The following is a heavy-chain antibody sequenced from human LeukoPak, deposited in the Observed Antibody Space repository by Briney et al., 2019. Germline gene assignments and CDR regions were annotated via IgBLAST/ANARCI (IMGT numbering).Heavy chain of an antibody. CDR3: ATIPVYYYDSSGYDY. CDR1: GFTFTSYE. CDR2: ISSSGSTI. D-gene: IGHD3-22*01. V-gene: IGHV3-48*03. Sequence: GGSLRLSCAASGFTFTSYEKNCVRQAPGKGLEWVSYISSSGSTIYYADSVKGRFTISRDNAKNSLYLQMNSLRAEDTAVNYCATIPVYYYDSSGYDYWGQGTLVTVSS. J-gene: IGHJ4*02.